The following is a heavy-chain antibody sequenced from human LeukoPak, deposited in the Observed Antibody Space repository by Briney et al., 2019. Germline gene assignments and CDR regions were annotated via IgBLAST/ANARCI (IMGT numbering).Heavy chain of an antibody. CDR3: ARGYRYFDY. CDR2: INHSGST. CDR1: GFTFSSYS. Sequence: GSLRLSCAASGFTFSSYSMNWVRQPPGKGLEWIGEINHSGSTNYNPSLKSRVTISVDTSKNQFSLKLSSVTAADTAVYYCARGYRYFDYWGQGTLVTVSS. J-gene: IGHJ4*02. D-gene: IGHD4-11*01. V-gene: IGHV4-34*01.